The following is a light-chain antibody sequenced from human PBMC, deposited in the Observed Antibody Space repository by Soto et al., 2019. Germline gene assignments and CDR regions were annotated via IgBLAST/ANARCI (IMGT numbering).Light chain of an antibody. CDR3: CSYAGSDV. CDR1: SSDVGGYNY. Sequence: QSALTQPRSVSGSPGQSVTISCTGTSSDVGGYNYVSWYQQHPGKAPKLMIYDVIKRPSGVPDRFSGSKSGNTASLTISGLQAEDEADYYCCSYAGSDVFGTGTKVTVL. V-gene: IGLV2-11*01. CDR2: DVI. J-gene: IGLJ1*01.